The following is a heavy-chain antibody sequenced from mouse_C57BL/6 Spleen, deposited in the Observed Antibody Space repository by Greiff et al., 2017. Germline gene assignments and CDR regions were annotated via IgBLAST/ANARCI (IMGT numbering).Heavy chain of an antibody. CDR1: GYSFTDYN. CDR2: INPNYGTT. Sequence: VQLKQSGPELVKPGASVKISCKASGYSFTDYNMNWVKQSNGKSLEWIGVINPNYGTTSYNQKFKGKATLTVDQSSSTAYMQLNSLTSEDSAVYYCARQFITTVVEPFYAMDYWGQGTSVTVSS. V-gene: IGHV1-39*01. CDR3: ARQFITTVVEPFYAMDY. D-gene: IGHD1-1*01. J-gene: IGHJ4*01.